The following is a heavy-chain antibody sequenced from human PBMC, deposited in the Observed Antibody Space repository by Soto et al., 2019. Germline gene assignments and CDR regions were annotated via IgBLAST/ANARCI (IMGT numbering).Heavy chain of an antibody. V-gene: IGHV3-74*01. CDR2: INTDGSAT. Sequence: EVQLVESGGGSVLPGGSLRLSCVASGFTFSTYWMHWVRQAPGKGLVWVSRINTDGSATGYADSVKGRFTVSRDNAKNTLFLQMNSLRAEDTAVYYCARVVIPAATHVAEFDPWGQGTLVTVSS. J-gene: IGHJ5*02. D-gene: IGHD2-2*01. CDR3: ARVVIPAATHVAEFDP. CDR1: GFTFSTYW.